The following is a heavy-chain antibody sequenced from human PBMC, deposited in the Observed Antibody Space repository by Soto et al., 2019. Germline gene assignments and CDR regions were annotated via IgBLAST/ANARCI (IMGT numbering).Heavy chain of an antibody. CDR2: INAGNGNT. J-gene: IGHJ6*02. V-gene: IGHV1-3*01. CDR1: GYTFTSYA. CDR3: AREGQDYDILTGYYRWYGMDV. Sequence: ASVKVSCKASGYTFTSYAMHWVRQAPGQRLEWMGWINAGNGNTKYSQKFQGRVTITRDTSASTAYMELSSLRSEDTAVYYCAREGQDYDILTGYYRWYGMDVWGQGTTVTVSS. D-gene: IGHD3-9*01.